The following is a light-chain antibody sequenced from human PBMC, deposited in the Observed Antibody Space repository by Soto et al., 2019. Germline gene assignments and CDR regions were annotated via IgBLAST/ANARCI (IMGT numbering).Light chain of an antibody. J-gene: IGKJ4*01. CDR3: QQRVNWLT. V-gene: IGKV3-11*01. Sequence: EIVLTQSPAILSLSPGERATLSCRASPSVGTYLDWYQQKLGQAPRLLIYDASNRATGIPARFSGSGSGTDFTLTISSLEPEDFAVYYCQQRVNWLTFGGGTKVEL. CDR2: DAS. CDR1: PSVGTY.